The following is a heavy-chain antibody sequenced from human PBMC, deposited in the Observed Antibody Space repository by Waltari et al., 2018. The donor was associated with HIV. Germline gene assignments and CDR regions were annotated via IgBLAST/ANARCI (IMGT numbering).Heavy chain of an antibody. D-gene: IGHD3-3*01. CDR2: IYTSGST. V-gene: IGHV4-61*02. J-gene: IGHJ6*02. Sequence: QVQLQESGPGLVKPSQTMSLTCTVSGGSISSGSYYWSWIRQPAGKGLEWIGRIYTSGSTNYNPSLKSRVTISVDTSKNQFSLKLSSVTAADTAVYYCARSAFGVLDVWGQGTTVTVSS. CDR3: ARSAFGVLDV. CDR1: GGSISSGSYY.